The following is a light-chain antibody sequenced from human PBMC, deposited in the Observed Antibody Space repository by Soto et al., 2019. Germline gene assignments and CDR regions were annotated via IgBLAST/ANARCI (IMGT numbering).Light chain of an antibody. J-gene: IGKJ1*01. CDR1: QSVSSN. CDR3: QQYNNWPRT. V-gene: IGKV3-15*01. CDR2: GAS. Sequence: EIVMTQSPATLSVSPGERATLSCMASQSVSSNLAWYQQKPGQAPRLLIHGASTRATGIPARFSGSASGTEFTLTISSLQSEDFAVYYCQQYNNWPRTFGQGTKVDI.